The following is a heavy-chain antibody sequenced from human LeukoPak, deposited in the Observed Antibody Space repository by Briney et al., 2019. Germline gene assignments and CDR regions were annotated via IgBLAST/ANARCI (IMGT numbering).Heavy chain of an antibody. D-gene: IGHD3-16*02. V-gene: IGHV4-59*01. CDR1: GGSISTYY. J-gene: IGHJ3*02. CDR2: VYYSGST. Sequence: PSETLSLACTVSGGSISTYYWSWIRPPPGKGLEWIGYVYYSGSTNYNPALKSRVTISVDTSKNQFSLKLSAVTAADTAMFYCARGGTVGVFGAFDIWSQGTMVTVSS. CDR3: ARGGTVGVFGAFDI.